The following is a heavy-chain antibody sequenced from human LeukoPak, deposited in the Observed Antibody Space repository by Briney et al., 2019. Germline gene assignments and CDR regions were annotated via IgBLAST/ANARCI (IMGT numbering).Heavy chain of an antibody. Sequence: GGSLRLSCSASGFTFSDYNMNWVRQAPGKGLEWVSYISRSSSSIHYADSVKGRFTISRDNAGHSLYLQMNSLRAEDTAVYYCARGTSYSSSPYYYYYYMDVWGKGTTVTVSS. D-gene: IGHD6-6*01. V-gene: IGHV3-21*01. CDR3: ARGTSYSSSPYYYYYYMDV. J-gene: IGHJ6*03. CDR1: GFTFSDYN. CDR2: ISRSSSSI.